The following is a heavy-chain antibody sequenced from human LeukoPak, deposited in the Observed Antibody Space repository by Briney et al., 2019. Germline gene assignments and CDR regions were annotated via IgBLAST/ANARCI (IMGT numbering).Heavy chain of an antibody. V-gene: IGHV3-9*01. CDR1: GFTFDDYA. D-gene: IGHD3-22*01. CDR2: LSWNSGSI. CDR3: AKGDYDSSGYYGGLEY. Sequence: GGSLRLSCAVSGFTFDDYAMHWVRQAPGKGLEWVSGLSWNSGSIGYADSVKGRFTIYRDNAKNSLYLQMNSLRAEDTALYYCAKGDYDSSGYYGGLEYWGQGTLVTVSS. J-gene: IGHJ4*02.